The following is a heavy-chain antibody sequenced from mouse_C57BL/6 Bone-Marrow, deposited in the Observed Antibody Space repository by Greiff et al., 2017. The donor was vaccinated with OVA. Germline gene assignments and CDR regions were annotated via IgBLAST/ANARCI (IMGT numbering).Heavy chain of an antibody. Sequence: DVKLVESGGGLVQSGRSLRLSCAPSGFTFSDFYMEWVRQAPGKGLDWIAASRNKANDYTTKYSASVKGRFIVSRDTSQSILYLQMNALRAEDTAIYYCARDAYYGSSYAMDYWGQGTSVTVSS. CDR1: GFTFSDFY. J-gene: IGHJ4*01. D-gene: IGHD1-1*01. V-gene: IGHV7-1*01. CDR3: ARDAYYGSSYAMDY. CDR2: SRNKANDYTT.